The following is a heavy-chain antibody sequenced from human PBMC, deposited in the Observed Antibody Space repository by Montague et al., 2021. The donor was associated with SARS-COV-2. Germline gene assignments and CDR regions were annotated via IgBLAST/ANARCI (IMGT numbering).Heavy chain of an antibody. D-gene: IGHD1-26*01. CDR2: TYYRSGWSN. J-gene: IGHJ4*02. CDR3: ARERWAVGVSFDY. Sequence: CAISGDSVCINRVTWHWNRQSPSRRFHWQGMTYYRSGWSNDYAVSVRSRIIINPDTSTNQFSLQLSSVTPEDTAVYFCARERWAVGVSFDYWGQGTLVTVSA. CDR1: GDSVCINRVT. V-gene: IGHV6-1*01.